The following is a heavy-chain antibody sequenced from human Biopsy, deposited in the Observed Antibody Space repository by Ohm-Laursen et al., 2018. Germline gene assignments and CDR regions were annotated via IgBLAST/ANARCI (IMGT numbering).Heavy chain of an antibody. CDR3: AREGRDY. CDR2: IYNGGST. Sequence: SLRLSCSASGFTVSSTYMSWVRQAPGKGLEWVSVIYNGGSTFYSDSLKGRFITSRDKPKNTLYLQMNNLTAEDTAVYYCAREGRDYWGQGTLVTVSS. V-gene: IGHV3-53*01. CDR1: GFTVSSTY. J-gene: IGHJ4*02.